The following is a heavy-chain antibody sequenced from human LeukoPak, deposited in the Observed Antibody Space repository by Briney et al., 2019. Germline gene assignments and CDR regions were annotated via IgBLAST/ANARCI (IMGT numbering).Heavy chain of an antibody. J-gene: IGHJ4*02. CDR3: AKVGAASNTDY. CDR2: TSGSGGIT. V-gene: IGHV3-23*01. CDR1: GFTFSNYA. D-gene: IGHD3-10*01. Sequence: GGSLRLSCAASGFTFSNYAMSWVRQAPGKGLEWVSSTSGSGGITFYADFVKGRFTFSRDNFKNTLFLQMNSLRAEDTGIYYCAKVGAASNTDYWGQGTLVTVSS.